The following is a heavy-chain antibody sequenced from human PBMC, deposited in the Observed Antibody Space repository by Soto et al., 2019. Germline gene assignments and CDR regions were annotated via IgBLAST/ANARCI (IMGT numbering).Heavy chain of an antibody. V-gene: IGHV3-15*01. CDR2: IKSKTDGGTT. D-gene: IGHD6-13*01. Sequence: GGSLRLSCAASGFTFSNAWMSWVRQAPGKGLEWVGRIKSKTDGGTTDYAAPVKGRFTISRDESKNTLYLQMNSLKTEDTAVYYCTTGEYSSSWYFDYWGQGTLVTVSS. J-gene: IGHJ4*02. CDR3: TTGEYSSSWYFDY. CDR1: GFTFSNAW.